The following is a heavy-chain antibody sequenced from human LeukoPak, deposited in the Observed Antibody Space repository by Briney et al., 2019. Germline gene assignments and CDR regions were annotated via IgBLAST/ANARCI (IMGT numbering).Heavy chain of an antibody. V-gene: IGHV3-11*01. CDR3: ARDRAVVVPAAISDGGWFDP. CDR2: ISSSGSTI. D-gene: IGHD2-2*02. J-gene: IGHJ5*02. CDR1: GFTFSDYY. Sequence: GGSLRLSCAASGFTFSDYYMSWIRQAPGKGLEWVSYISSSGSTIYYADSVKGRFTISRDNAENSLYLQMNSLRAEDTAVYYCARDRAVVVPAAISDGGWFDPWGQGTLVTVSS.